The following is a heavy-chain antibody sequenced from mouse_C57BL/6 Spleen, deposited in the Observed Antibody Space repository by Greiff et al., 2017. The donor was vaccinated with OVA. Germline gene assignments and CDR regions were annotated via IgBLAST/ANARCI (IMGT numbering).Heavy chain of an antibody. J-gene: IGHJ3*01. CDR3: ARGHYYGSSGAY. D-gene: IGHD1-1*01. Sequence: EVQLQQSGPELVKPGASVKISCKASGYTFTDYYMNWVKQSHGKSLEWIGDINPNNGGTSYNQKFKGKATLTVDKSSSTAYMELRSLTSENSAVYYCARGHYYGSSGAYWGQGTLVTVSA. CDR2: INPNNGGT. CDR1: GYTFTDYY. V-gene: IGHV1-26*01.